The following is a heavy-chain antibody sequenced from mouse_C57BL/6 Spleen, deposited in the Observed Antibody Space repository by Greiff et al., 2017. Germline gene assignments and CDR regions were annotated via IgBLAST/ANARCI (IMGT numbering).Heavy chain of an antibody. J-gene: IGHJ2*01. CDR3: ARGYDGYFYYFDY. D-gene: IGHD2-3*01. Sequence: EVKLQESGPGLVKPSQSLSLTCSVTGYSITSGYYWNRIRQFPGNKLEWMGYISYGGSNNYNPSLKNRISITRDTSKNQFFLKLNSVTTEDTATYYCARGYDGYFYYFDYWGQGTTLTVSS. V-gene: IGHV3-6*01. CDR1: GYSITSGYY. CDR2: ISYGGSN.